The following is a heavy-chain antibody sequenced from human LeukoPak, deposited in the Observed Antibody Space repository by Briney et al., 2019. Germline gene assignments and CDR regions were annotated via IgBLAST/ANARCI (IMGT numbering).Heavy chain of an antibody. Sequence: GESLKISCKGSGYRFTNYWIGWVRQMPGKGLEWMGIIYPGDSNTRYSPSLQGQVTISVDKSINTAYVQWSSLKASDTAMYYCARRVVNNRNWYFNLWGRGTLVTVSS. CDR2: IYPGDSNT. D-gene: IGHD4-23*01. J-gene: IGHJ2*01. CDR3: ARRVVNNRNWYFNL. CDR1: GYRFTNYW. V-gene: IGHV5-51*01.